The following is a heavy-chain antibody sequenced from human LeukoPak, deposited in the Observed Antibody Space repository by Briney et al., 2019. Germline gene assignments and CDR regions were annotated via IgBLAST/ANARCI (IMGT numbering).Heavy chain of an antibody. D-gene: IGHD6-13*01. CDR2: ISGSGGST. Sequence: PGGSLRLSCAASGFTFSSYAMSWVRQAPGKGLEWVSAISGSGGSTYYADSVKGRFTISRDNSKSTLYLQMNSLRAEDTAVYYCAKFMSIAAAGYDAFDIWGQGTMVTVSS. V-gene: IGHV3-23*01. CDR1: GFTFSSYA. J-gene: IGHJ3*02. CDR3: AKFMSIAAAGYDAFDI.